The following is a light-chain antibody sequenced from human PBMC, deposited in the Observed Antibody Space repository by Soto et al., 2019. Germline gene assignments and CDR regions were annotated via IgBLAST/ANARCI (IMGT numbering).Light chain of an antibody. Sequence: ETLLTQSPGTLSLSPGERATLSCRASQSVSSSYLAWYQQKPGQAPRLLIYGTSSRATGIPDRFSGSGSGTDFTLTISRLEPEDCAVYFCQQYGDSSWTFGQGTKVEIK. CDR3: QQYGDSSWT. CDR1: QSVSSSY. V-gene: IGKV3-20*01. J-gene: IGKJ1*01. CDR2: GTS.